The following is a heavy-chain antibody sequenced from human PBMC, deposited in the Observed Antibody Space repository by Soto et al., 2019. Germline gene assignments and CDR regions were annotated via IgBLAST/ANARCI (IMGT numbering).Heavy chain of an antibody. CDR3: ARDPLEDSRGWGQYPY. CDR1: GYTFTGYY. V-gene: IGHV1-2*02. J-gene: IGHJ4*02. Sequence: QVQLVQSGAEVKKPGASVKVSCKASGYTFTGYYMHWVRQAPGQGLEWMGWINPNSGGTNYAQKFQGRVTMTRDTSISTAYMELSRLRSDDTAVYYCARDPLEDSRGWGQYPYWGQGTLVTVSS. CDR2: INPNSGGT. D-gene: IGHD6-19*01.